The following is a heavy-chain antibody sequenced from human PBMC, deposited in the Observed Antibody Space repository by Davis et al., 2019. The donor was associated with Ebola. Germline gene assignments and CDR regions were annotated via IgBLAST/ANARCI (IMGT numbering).Heavy chain of an antibody. CDR1: GFTFSSYW. Sequence: HTGGSLRLSCAASGFTFSSYWMHWVRQAPGKGLVWVSRINSDGSSTSYADSVKGRFTISRDNAKNSLYLQMNSLRAEDTALYYCARFSQYYYYGMDVWGQGTTVTVS. V-gene: IGHV3-74*01. CDR2: INSDGSST. CDR3: ARFSQYYYYGMDV. D-gene: IGHD3-3*01. J-gene: IGHJ6*02.